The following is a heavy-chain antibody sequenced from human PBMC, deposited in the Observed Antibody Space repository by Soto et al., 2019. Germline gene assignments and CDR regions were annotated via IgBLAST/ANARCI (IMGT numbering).Heavy chain of an antibody. V-gene: IGHV3-23*01. D-gene: IGHD2-15*01. CDR1: GFTFSSYA. CDR2: ISGSGGST. CDR3: AKDDIVVVVAAASSPYYTFDY. J-gene: IGHJ4*02. Sequence: PGGSLRLSCAASGFTFSSYAMSWVRQAPGKGLEWVSAISGSGGSTYYADSVKGRFTISRDNSKNTLYLQMNSLRAEDTAVYYCAKDDIVVVVAAASSPYYTFDYWGQGTLVTVSS.